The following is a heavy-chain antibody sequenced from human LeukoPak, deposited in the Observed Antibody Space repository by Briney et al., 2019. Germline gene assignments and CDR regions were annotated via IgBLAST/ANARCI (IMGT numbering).Heavy chain of an antibody. Sequence: SETLSLTCTVSGGSISSSSYYWGWIRQPPGKGLEWIGSIYYSGSTYYNPSLKSRVTISVDTSKNQFSLKLSSVTAADTAVYYCASDIAADQKYYFDYWGQGTLVAVSS. J-gene: IGHJ4*02. D-gene: IGHD6-13*01. CDR2: IYYSGST. CDR1: GGSISSSSYY. CDR3: ASDIAADQKYYFDY. V-gene: IGHV4-39*07.